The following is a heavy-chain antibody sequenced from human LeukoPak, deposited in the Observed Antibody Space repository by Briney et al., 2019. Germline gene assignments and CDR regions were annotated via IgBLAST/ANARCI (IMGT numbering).Heavy chain of an antibody. D-gene: IGHD3-10*01. CDR2: IYTSGST. CDR1: GGSISSYY. J-gene: IGHJ5*02. Sequence: ETLSLTCTVSGGSISSYYWSWIRQPAGKGLEWIGRIYTSGSTNYNPSLKSRVTMSVDTSKNQFSLKLSSVTAADTAVYYCAREKGPKLLWFGEPSYWFDPWGQGTLVTVSS. CDR3: AREKGPKLLWFGEPSYWFDP. V-gene: IGHV4-4*07.